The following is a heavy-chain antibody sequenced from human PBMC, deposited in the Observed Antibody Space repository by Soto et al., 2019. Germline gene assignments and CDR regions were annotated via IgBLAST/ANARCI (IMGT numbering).Heavy chain of an antibody. V-gene: IGHV3-23*01. CDR1: GFTFSSYA. Sequence: PGGSLRLSCAASGFTFSSYAMSWVRQAPGKGLEWVSAISGSGGSTYYADSVKGRFTISRDNSKNTLYPQMNSLRAEDTAVYYCAKDAEDIVVVVAATPYYYYMDVWGKGTTVTVSS. CDR2: ISGSGGST. J-gene: IGHJ6*03. D-gene: IGHD2-15*01. CDR3: AKDAEDIVVVVAATPYYYYMDV.